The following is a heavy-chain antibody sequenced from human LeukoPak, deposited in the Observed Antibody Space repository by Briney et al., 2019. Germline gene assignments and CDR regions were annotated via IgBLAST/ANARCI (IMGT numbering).Heavy chain of an antibody. CDR3: SRAVASIAAYYN. D-gene: IGHD6-6*01. CDR1: GGSFSSGSYY. V-gene: IGHV4-61*01. CDR2: IYYSGST. J-gene: IGHJ4*02. Sequence: SETLSLTCTVSGGSFSSGSYYWSWIRQPPGKGLEWIGFIYYSGSTMYNPSLKSRVTISADTSKNQFSLKLSSVTAADTAVYFCSRAVASIAAYYNWGQGTLVTVSS.